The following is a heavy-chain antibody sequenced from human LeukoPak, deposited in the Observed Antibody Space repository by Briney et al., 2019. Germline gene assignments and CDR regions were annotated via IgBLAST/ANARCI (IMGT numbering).Heavy chain of an antibody. CDR3: ARYGLLGLSEINAFDI. Sequence: SETLSLTCTVSRDSTSSTIHYWGWIRQPPGKGLEWIGSVYFNGNTYYNPSLKSRVTISVDRSKNQFSLNLNSVTAADTAVYYCARYGLLGLSEINAFDIWGQGTMVAVSS. CDR1: RDSTSSTIHY. CDR2: VYFNGNT. J-gene: IGHJ3*02. V-gene: IGHV4-39*07. D-gene: IGHD2-2*01.